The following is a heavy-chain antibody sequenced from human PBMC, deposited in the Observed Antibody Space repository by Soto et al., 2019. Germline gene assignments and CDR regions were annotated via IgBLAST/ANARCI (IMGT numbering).Heavy chain of an antibody. CDR1: GGSISNYY. J-gene: IGHJ4*02. CDR2: IYTSGST. D-gene: IGHD3-10*01. V-gene: IGHV4-4*07. CDR3: AREVYYYGSGSYQYYFDY. Sequence: PSETLSLTCTISGGSISNYYLTWIRQTPGKGLEWIGRIYTSGSTNYNPSLKSRVTMSVDTSKNQFSLKLSSVAAADTAVYYCAREVYYYGSGSYQYYFDYWGQGTLVTVSS.